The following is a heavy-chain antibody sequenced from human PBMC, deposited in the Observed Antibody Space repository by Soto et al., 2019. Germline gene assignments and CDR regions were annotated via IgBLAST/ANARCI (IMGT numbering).Heavy chain of an antibody. J-gene: IGHJ4*02. D-gene: IGHD3-16*01. CDR1: VFSFDNYG. Sequence: PGGSLRLSCVSSVFSFDNYGMSCVRHSPGEWLEWISAIKSDGTSTYYAASVEDRFTISRDNSKNTLYLQLNSLRAEDTAVYYCAQLGLMTFSHKHYFNHWGRGTLVTVSS. CDR2: IKSDGTST. V-gene: IGHV3-23*01. CDR3: AQLGLMTFSHKHYFNH.